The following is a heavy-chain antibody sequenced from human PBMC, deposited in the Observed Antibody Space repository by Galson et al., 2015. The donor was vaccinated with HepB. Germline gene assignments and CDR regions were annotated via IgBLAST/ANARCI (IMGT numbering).Heavy chain of an antibody. J-gene: IGHJ5*02. V-gene: IGHV4-59*08. Sequence: SETLSLTCSVSGGSFNLFYWTWIRQPPGKGLEWIGSIYYSGSTNYNPSLESQVTISVDTSNNQFSLRLSSVTAADTAVYYCARLDYYDSGGYLTSRFDPWGQGILVTVSS. D-gene: IGHD3-22*01. CDR2: IYYSGST. CDR3: ARLDYYDSGGYLTSRFDP. CDR1: GGSFNLFY.